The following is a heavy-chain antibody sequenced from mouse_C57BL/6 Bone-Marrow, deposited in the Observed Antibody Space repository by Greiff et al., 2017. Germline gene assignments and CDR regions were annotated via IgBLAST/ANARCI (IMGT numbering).Heavy chain of an antibody. CDR3: ARRSTTVFFDY. V-gene: IGHV5-12*01. J-gene: IGHJ2*01. CDR1: GFTFSDYY. D-gene: IGHD1-1*01. Sequence: EVKVEESGGGLVQPGGSLKLSCAASGFTFSDYYMYWVRQTPEKRLEWVAYISNGGGSTYYPDTVKGRFTISRDNAKNTLYLQMSRLKSEDTAMYYCARRSTTVFFDYWGQGTTLTVSS. CDR2: ISNGGGST.